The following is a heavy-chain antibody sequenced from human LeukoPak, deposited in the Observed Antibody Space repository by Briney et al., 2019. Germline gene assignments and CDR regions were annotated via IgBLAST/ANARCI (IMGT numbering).Heavy chain of an antibody. CDR2: IHTSGTT. CDR1: GGSMSIYY. D-gene: IGHD2-2*01. J-gene: IGHJ5*02. V-gene: IGHV4-59*10. Sequence: SETLSLTCAVSGGSMSIYYWSFIRQPAGKGLEWLGRIHTSGTTYYNPSLKSRVSMSVDTSRNQFSLRLTSVTAADTAVYYCARGDCSSTSCTAYNWFDPWGQGTLVTVSS. CDR3: ARGDCSSTSCTAYNWFDP.